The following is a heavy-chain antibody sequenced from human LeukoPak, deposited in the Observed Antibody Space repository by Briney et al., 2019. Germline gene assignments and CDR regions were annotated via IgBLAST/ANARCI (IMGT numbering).Heavy chain of an antibody. CDR2: ISSSSSYI. Sequence: PGGSLRLSCAASGFTFSSYSMNWVRQAPGKGLEWVSSISSSSSYIYYADSVKGRFTISRDNAKNSLYLQMNSLRAEDTAVYYCARDRVTMVRGVIIPNDYWGQGTLVTVSS. D-gene: IGHD3-10*01. CDR3: ARDRVTMVRGVIIPNDY. CDR1: GFTFSSYS. V-gene: IGHV3-21*01. J-gene: IGHJ4*02.